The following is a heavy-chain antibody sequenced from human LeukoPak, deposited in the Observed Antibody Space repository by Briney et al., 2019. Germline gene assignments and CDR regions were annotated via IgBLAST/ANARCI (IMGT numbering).Heavy chain of an antibody. CDR3: ANSLRPSYYMDV. V-gene: IGHV3-43*02. CDR2: ISGDGGST. Sequence: PGGSLSLSCAASGFTFDDYAMHWVRQAPGKGLEWVSLISGDGGSTYYADSVKGRFTISRDNSKNSLYLQMNSLRTEDTALYYCANSLRPSYYMDVWGKGTTVTVSS. CDR1: GFTFDDYA. J-gene: IGHJ6*03.